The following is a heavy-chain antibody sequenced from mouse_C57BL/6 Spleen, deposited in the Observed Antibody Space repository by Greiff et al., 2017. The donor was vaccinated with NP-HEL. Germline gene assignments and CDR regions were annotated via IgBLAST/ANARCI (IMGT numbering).Heavy chain of an antibody. D-gene: IGHD1-1*01. CDR3: ERYGITTVVGDWFAY. CDR2: IYPGSGST. CDR1: GYTFTSYW. V-gene: IGHV1-55*01. Sequence: VQLQQSGAELVKPGASVKMSCKASGYTFTSYWITWVKQRPGQGLEWIGDIYPGSGSTNYNEKFKSKATLTVDTSSSTAYMQLSSLTSEDSAVYYCERYGITTVVGDWFAYWGQGTLVTVSA. J-gene: IGHJ3*01.